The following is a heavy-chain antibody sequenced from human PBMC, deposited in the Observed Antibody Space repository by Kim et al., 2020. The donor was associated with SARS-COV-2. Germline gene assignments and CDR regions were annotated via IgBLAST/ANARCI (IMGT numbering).Heavy chain of an antibody. Sequence: GGSLRLSCAASGFTFSSYAMSWVRQAPGKGLEWVSAISGSGGSTYYADSVKGRFTISRDNSKNTLYLQMNSLRAEDTAVYYCAKLYIGYYYGSGVDYWGQGTLVTVSS. D-gene: IGHD3-10*01. CDR3: AKLYIGYYYGSGVDY. V-gene: IGHV3-23*01. J-gene: IGHJ4*02. CDR2: ISGSGGST. CDR1: GFTFSSYA.